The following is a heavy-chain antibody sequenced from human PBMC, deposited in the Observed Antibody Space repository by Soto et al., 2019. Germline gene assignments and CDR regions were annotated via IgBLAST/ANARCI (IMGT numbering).Heavy chain of an antibody. CDR3: ASIAPDYGDYVGY. Sequence: SETLSLTCTVSGGSISSSSYYWGWIRQPPGKGLEWIGSIYYSGSTYYNPSLKSRVTISVDTSKNQFSLKLSSVTAADTAVYYCASIAPDYGDYVGYWGQGTLVTVSS. J-gene: IGHJ4*02. CDR2: IYYSGST. CDR1: GGSISSSSYY. V-gene: IGHV4-39*01. D-gene: IGHD4-17*01.